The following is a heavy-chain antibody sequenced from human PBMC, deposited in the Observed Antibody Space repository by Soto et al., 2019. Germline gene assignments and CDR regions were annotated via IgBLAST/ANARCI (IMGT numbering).Heavy chain of an antibody. V-gene: IGHV3-74*01. Sequence: EVQLVESGGGLVQPGGSLRLSCAASGFTFSSYWMHWVRQAPGKGLVWVSRINSDGSSTSYADSVKGRFTISRDNAKNTLYLQINSLRAEDTAVYYCARGGYCSGGSCYPDCWFDPWGQGTLVTVSS. CDR1: GFTFSSYW. CDR2: INSDGSST. D-gene: IGHD2-15*01. J-gene: IGHJ5*02. CDR3: ARGGYCSGGSCYPDCWFDP.